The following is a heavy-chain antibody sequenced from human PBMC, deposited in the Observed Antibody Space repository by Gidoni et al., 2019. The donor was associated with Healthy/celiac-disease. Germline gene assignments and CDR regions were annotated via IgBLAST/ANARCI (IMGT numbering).Heavy chain of an antibody. CDR3: AKIVGATNYFDY. V-gene: IGHV3-30*18. D-gene: IGHD1-26*01. J-gene: IGHJ4*02. CDR1: GFTFSSYG. Sequence: QVQLVESGGGVVQPGRSLRLSCAAPGFTFSSYGMPWVRRAPGKGLGWVAVISYDGSNKYYADSVKGRFTISRDNSKNTLYLQMNSLRAEDTAVYYCAKIVGATNYFDYWGQGTLVTVSS. CDR2: ISYDGSNK.